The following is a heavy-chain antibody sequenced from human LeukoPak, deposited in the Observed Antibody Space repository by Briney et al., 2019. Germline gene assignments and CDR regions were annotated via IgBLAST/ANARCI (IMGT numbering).Heavy chain of an antibody. V-gene: IGHV4-39*01. CDR2: ISSSGNT. Sequence: SETLSLTCTVSGDSISGSSYYWGWIRQPPGKGLEYIGSISSSGNTYYNPSLESRVTVSIDTSKNQFSLKLRSVTAADTAVYYCREYSAGYLLDYWGQGTLVTVSS. CDR3: REYSAGYLLDY. CDR1: GDSISGSSYY. J-gene: IGHJ4*02. D-gene: IGHD5-18*01.